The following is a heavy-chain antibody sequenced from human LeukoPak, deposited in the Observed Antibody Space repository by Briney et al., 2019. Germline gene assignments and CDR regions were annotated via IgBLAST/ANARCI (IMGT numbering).Heavy chain of an antibody. D-gene: IGHD3-10*01. CDR3: ARAVRGVIYYYYYYMDV. CDR1: GYTFTSYG. CDR2: ISAYNGNT. V-gene: IGHV1-18*01. Sequence: ASVKVSCKASGYTFTSYGISWVRQAPGQGLEWMGWISAYNGNTNYAQKLQGRVTMTTDTSTSTVYMELRSLRSDDTAVYYCARAVRGVIYYYYYYMDVWGKGTTVTISS. J-gene: IGHJ6*03.